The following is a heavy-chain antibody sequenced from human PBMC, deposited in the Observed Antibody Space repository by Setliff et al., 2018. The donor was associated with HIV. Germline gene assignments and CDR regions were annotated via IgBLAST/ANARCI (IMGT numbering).Heavy chain of an antibody. J-gene: IGHJ4*02. CDR3: ATHLAVAGGAGYYFDS. CDR2: ISWDGYTT. Sequence: ETLSLSCAASGFTFDDYTMQWVRQTPGKGLEWVSLISWDGYTTYYADSVKGRFTVSRDNSKNSLYLQMNSLRPDDTALYYRATHLAVAGGAGYYFDSWGQGTLVTVSS. D-gene: IGHD6-19*01. V-gene: IGHV3-43*01. CDR1: GFTFDDYT.